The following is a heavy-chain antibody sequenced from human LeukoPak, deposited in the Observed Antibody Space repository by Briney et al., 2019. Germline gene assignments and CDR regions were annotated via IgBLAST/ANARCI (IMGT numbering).Heavy chain of an antibody. CDR2: ISSSSSYI. CDR1: GFTFSSYS. V-gene: IGHV3-21*01. D-gene: IGHD3-10*01. Sequence: PGGSLRLSCAASGFTFSSYSMNWVRQAPGKGLEWVSSISSSSSYIYYADSVKGRFTISRDNAKNSLYLQMNSLRAEDTAVYYCARFAMVRGVNWFDPWGQGTLVTVSS. CDR3: ARFAMVRGVNWFDP. J-gene: IGHJ5*02.